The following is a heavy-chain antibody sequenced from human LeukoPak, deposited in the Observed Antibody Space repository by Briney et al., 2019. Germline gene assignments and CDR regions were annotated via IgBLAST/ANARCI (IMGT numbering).Heavy chain of an antibody. J-gene: IGHJ4*02. CDR3: ATHGFSELRYFDWSTNE. CDR1: GFTFSSHW. Sequence: GGSLRLSCVVAGFTFSSHWMSWVRQAPGKGLEWVANIKEDGSEKYYVDSVKGRFTISRDNAKKSLYLQMDSLRAEDTAVYYCATHGFSELRYFDWSTNEWGQGTLVTVSS. V-gene: IGHV3-7*01. CDR2: IKEDGSEK. D-gene: IGHD3-9*01.